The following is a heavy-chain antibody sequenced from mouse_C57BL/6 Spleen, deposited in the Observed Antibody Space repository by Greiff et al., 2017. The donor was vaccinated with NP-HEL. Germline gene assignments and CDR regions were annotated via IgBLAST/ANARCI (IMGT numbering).Heavy chain of an antibody. J-gene: IGHJ3*01. CDR3: AIRDDEAPFAY. CDR2: ISSGGSYT. V-gene: IGHV5-6*02. Sequence: DVKLVESGGDLVKPGGSLKLSCAASGFTFSSYGMSWVRQTPDKRLEWVATISSGGSYTYYPDSVKGRFTISRDNAKNTLYLQMSSLKSEDTAMYYCAIRDDEAPFAYWGQGTLVTVSA. D-gene: IGHD2-12*01. CDR1: GFTFSSYG.